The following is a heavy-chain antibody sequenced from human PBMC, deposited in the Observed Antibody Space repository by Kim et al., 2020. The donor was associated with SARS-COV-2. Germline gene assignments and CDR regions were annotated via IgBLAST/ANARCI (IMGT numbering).Heavy chain of an antibody. CDR1: GFTFSGYG. CDR2: ISYDGRNK. Sequence: GGSLRLSCAASGFTFSGYGMHWVRQAPGKGLDWVAVISYDGRNKFYPDSVKGRFTISKDNSKNTLYLQMDSLRAEDTAVYYCAKEGSAGDSSSWGQGTLVSVSS. D-gene: IGHD2-15*01. J-gene: IGHJ4*02. CDR3: AKEGSAGDSSS. V-gene: IGHV3-30*18.